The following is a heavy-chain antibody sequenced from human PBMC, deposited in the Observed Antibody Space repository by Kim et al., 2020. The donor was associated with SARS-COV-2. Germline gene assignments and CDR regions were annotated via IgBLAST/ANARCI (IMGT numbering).Heavy chain of an antibody. D-gene: IGHD6-13*01. Sequence: GGSLRLSCAASGFTFSSYEMNWVRQAPGKGLEWVSYISSSGSTIYYADSVKGRFTISRDNAKNSLYLQMNSLRAEDTAVYYCARVDSSSWAQPSYFDYWGQGTLVTVSS. J-gene: IGHJ4*02. CDR1: GFTFSSYE. CDR3: ARVDSSSWAQPSYFDY. V-gene: IGHV3-48*03. CDR2: ISSSGSTI.